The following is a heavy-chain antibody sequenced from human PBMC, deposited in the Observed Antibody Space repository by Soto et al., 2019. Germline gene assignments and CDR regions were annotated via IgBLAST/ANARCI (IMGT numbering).Heavy chain of an antibody. Sequence: SETLSLTCTVSGYSIRNGYYWVWIRQPPGKWLEWIGTIYHSGSNYYNPSLKSRVTISVDSSENHFSLKLSSVTAAEPAGYYCARVGPYCGGDCYSPPPWGQGTLVTVSS. CDR3: ARVGPYCGGDCYSPPP. CDR1: GYSIRNGYY. CDR2: IYHSGSN. J-gene: IGHJ5*02. V-gene: IGHV4-38-2*02. D-gene: IGHD2-21*02.